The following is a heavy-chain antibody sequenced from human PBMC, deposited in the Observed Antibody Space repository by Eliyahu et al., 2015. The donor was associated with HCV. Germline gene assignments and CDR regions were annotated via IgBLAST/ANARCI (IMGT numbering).Heavy chain of an antibody. J-gene: IGHJ4*02. V-gene: IGHV1-2*02. D-gene: IGHD3-10*01. CDR2: INPNNEMS. CDR3: ARDPPALVIANGEF. Sequence: QVQLVQSGAEVKRPGASVKVSXKXSGYTFTAYYIHWVRQAPGQGXEWMAWINPNNEMSGSAQKFQGRVTMTRDTSINTAYMELSDLTSEDTAVYYCARDPPALVIANGEFWGQGTPVTVSS. CDR1: GYTFTAYY.